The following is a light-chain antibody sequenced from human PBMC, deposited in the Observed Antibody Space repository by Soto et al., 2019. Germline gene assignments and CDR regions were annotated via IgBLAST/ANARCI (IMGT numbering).Light chain of an antibody. Sequence: EFVLTQSPCTLSLSPGERASLSCRASQSVSNNYLAWYQQKPGQAPRLLIYGASNRATGIPDRFSGSGSGTDFTLTISRLGPEDFAVYYCQQYGSSGTFGQGTKVDIK. J-gene: IGKJ1*01. CDR2: GAS. CDR3: QQYGSSGT. CDR1: QSVSNNY. V-gene: IGKV3-20*01.